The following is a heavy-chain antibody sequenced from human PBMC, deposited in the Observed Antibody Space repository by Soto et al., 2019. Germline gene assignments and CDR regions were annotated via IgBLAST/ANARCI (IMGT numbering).Heavy chain of an antibody. J-gene: IGHJ4*02. D-gene: IGHD3-10*01. Sequence: GASVKVSCKPSGYTFTTYPIHWVRQAPGQSLEWMGWINPANGDTGYSQNFQGRVTITRDASASTAYMELSSLRSEDTAVYYCARKDYYGSGIYYFDYWGQGTLVTV. CDR2: INPANGDT. CDR3: ARKDYYGSGIYYFDY. V-gene: IGHV1-3*01. CDR1: GYTFTTYP.